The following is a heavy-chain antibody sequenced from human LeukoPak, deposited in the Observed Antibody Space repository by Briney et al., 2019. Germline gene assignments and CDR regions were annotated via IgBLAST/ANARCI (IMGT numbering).Heavy chain of an antibody. J-gene: IGHJ4*02. CDR1: GYSISSGYY. V-gene: IGHV4-38-2*01. Sequence: SETLSLTCAVSGYSISSGYYRGLVRQPPGKGLGWIGSIYHSGSTYYNPSLKSRVTISVDTSKNQFSLKLSSVTAADTAVYYCARGGAATGNFDYWGQGTLVTVSS. CDR2: IYHSGST. D-gene: IGHD2-15*01. CDR3: ARGGAATGNFDY.